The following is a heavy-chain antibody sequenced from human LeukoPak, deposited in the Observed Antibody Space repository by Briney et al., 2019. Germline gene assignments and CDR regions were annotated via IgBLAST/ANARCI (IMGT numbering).Heavy chain of an antibody. CDR3: ARGYYDVLANYPKNFDQ. Sequence: PSETLSLTCTVSGGSIISADHYWSWIRQPPGKGLEWIGYIFYSGSTYYNPSLKSRLTISVDTSKNQFSLKLSSVTAADTAVYYCARGYYDVLANYPKNFDQWGQGTLVTVSS. CDR1: GGSIISADHY. V-gene: IGHV4-30-4*01. D-gene: IGHD3-9*01. CDR2: IFYSGST. J-gene: IGHJ4*02.